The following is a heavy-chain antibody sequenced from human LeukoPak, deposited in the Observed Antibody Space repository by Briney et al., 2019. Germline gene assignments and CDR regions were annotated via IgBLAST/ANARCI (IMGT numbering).Heavy chain of an antibody. D-gene: IGHD5-18*01. CDR2: ISGSGGST. CDR3: AKENEGYSYGYAVDY. CDR1: GFTFSSYA. Sequence: PGGSLRLSCAASGFTFSSYAMDWVRQAPGKGLEWGSYISGSGGSTYYADSVKGRFTISRDNSKNTLYLQMNSLRAEDTAVYYCAKENEGYSYGYAVDYWGQGTLVTVSS. V-gene: IGHV3-23*01. J-gene: IGHJ4*02.